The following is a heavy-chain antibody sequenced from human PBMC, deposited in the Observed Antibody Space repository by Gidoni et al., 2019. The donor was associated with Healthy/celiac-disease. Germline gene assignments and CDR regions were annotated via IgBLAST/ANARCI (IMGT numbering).Heavy chain of an antibody. CDR1: GFSLSNARMG. D-gene: IGHD5-18*01. V-gene: IGHV2-26*01. CDR3: ARVDTAMGTPDY. CDR2: IFSNDEK. Sequence: QVTLKESGPVLVKPTETLTLTCTVSGFSLSNARMGVSWSRQPPGKALEWLAHIFSNDEKSYSTSLKSRLTISKDTSKSQVVLTMTNMDPVDTATYYCARVDTAMGTPDYWGQGTLVTVSS. J-gene: IGHJ4*02.